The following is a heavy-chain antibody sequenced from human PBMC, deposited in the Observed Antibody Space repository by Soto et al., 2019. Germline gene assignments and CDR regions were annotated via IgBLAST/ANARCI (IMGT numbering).Heavy chain of an antibody. D-gene: IGHD1-26*01. V-gene: IGHV1-18*01. CDR3: ARENRSGSHAYYYYGMDV. Sequence: QVQLVQSGAEVNKPGASVKVSCKASGYPFTSYGISWVRQAPGQGLEWMGWISAYNGNTNYAQKLQGRVTMTTDTSTSTAYMELRSLRSDDTAVYYCARENRSGSHAYYYYGMDVWGQGTTVTVSS. J-gene: IGHJ6*02. CDR2: ISAYNGNT. CDR1: GYPFTSYG.